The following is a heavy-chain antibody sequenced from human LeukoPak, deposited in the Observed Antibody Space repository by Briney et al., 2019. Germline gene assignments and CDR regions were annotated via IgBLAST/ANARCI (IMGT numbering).Heavy chain of an antibody. CDR1: GFTFSGSA. CDR3: TRRGYGSGSYP. D-gene: IGHD3-10*01. J-gene: IGHJ5*02. CDR2: IRSKANSYVT. V-gene: IGHV3-73*01. Sequence: PGGYLRLSCAASGFTFSGSAMHWVRQASGKGLEWVGRIRSKANSYVTAYAASVKGRFTISRDDSKNTAYLQMNSRKTEDTAVYYCTRRGYGSGSYPWGQGTLVTVSS.